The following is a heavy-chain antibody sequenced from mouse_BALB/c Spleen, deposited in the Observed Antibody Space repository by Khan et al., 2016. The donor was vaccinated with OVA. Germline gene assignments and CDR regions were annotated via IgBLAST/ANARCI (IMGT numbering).Heavy chain of an antibody. D-gene: IGHD4-1*01. CDR1: GYTFTNYW. J-gene: IGHJ1*03. CDR2: IYPGGYFT. V-gene: IGHV1-63*02. CDR3: ARWDTGYFDV. Sequence: QVQLQQSGGEVVRPGTSVKISCTASGYTFTNYWLGWVSQRPGHGLEWFGAIYPGGYFTNYNEQFKGRATLTVDTSSSTAYMQLSSLTSEDSAGEFCARWDTGYFDVWGKGTTVTVSS.